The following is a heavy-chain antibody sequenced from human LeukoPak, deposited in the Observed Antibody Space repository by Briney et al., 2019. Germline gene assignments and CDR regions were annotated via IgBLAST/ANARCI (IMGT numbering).Heavy chain of an antibody. Sequence: PGGSLRLSCAVSGFTFSSSVMSWVRQAPGKGLEWVSVISGGGDNTYYADSVKGRFTISRDNSKNTLYLQMNSLGAEDTAVYYCTTKGLVSVPSRYHFDYWGQGTLVTVSS. V-gene: IGHV3-23*01. D-gene: IGHD2-2*01. CDR3: TTKGLVSVPSRYHFDY. CDR1: GFTFSSSV. CDR2: ISGGGDNT. J-gene: IGHJ4*02.